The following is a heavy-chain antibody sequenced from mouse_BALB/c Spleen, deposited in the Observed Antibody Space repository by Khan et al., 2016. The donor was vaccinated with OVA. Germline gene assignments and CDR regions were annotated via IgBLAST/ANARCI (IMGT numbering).Heavy chain of an antibody. V-gene: IGHV1-4*02. D-gene: IGHD1-2*01. CDR1: GYSFTTYT. J-gene: IGHJ4*01. CDR3: ASLRLRGDY. Sequence: QVQLKESAAELARPGASVKMSCKASGYSFTTYTIHWVKQRPGQGLEWIGNINPSSGYIEYNQKFKDKTTLTADKSSSTAYMQLSSLTSEDSAVDYCASLRLRGDYWGQGTSVTVSS. CDR2: INPSSGYI.